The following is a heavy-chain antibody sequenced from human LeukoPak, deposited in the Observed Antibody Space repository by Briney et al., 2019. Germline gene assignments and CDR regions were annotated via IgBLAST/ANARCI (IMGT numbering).Heavy chain of an antibody. Sequence: GRCLRLSCAASGFTFSSYAMHWVRQAPGKGLEWVAVISYDGSNKYYADSVKGRFTISRDNSKNTLYLQMNSLRAEDTAVYYCAPNAFDIRGQGTMVTVSS. J-gene: IGHJ3*02. CDR3: APNAFDI. V-gene: IGHV3-30-3*01. CDR2: ISYDGSNK. CDR1: GFTFSSYA.